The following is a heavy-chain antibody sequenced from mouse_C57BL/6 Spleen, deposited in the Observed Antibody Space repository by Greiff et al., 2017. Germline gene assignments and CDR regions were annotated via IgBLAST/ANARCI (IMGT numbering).Heavy chain of an antibody. J-gene: IGHJ1*03. CDR1: GFNIKNTY. CDR2: IDPANGNT. CDR3: ARDYYSNYVDV. Sequence: EVQLLESVAELVRPGASVKLSCTASGFNIKNTYMHWVKQRPEQGLEWIGRIDPANGNTKYAPKFPGKATITADTSSNTSYLQLSSLTSEDTAVYCCARDYYSNYVDVWGTGTTVTVSS. D-gene: IGHD2-5*01. V-gene: IGHV14-3*01.